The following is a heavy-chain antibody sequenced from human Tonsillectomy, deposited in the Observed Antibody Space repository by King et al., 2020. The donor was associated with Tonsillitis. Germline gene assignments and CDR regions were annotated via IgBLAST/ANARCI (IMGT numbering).Heavy chain of an antibody. CDR2: IYYSGST. CDR3: ARRRVDFKYFQH. V-gene: IGHV4-39*01. CDR1: GGSISSSSYY. D-gene: IGHD3-9*01. J-gene: IGHJ1*01. Sequence: QLQESGPGLVKPSETLSLTCTVSGGSISSSSYYWGWIRQPPGKGLEWIGSIYYSGSTYYNPSLKSRVTISVDTSKNQFSLKLSSVTAADTAVYYCARRRVDFKYFQHWGQGTLVTVSS.